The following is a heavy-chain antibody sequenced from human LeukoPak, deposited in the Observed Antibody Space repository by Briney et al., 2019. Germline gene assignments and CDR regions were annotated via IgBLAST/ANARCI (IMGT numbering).Heavy chain of an antibody. Sequence: PSQTLSLTCTVSGGSISSGDYYWSWIRQPPGKGLEWIGYINYSGSPYYNPSLKSRVTISVDTSKNQFSLKLSSVTAADTAVYYCARSQRVTAMNYYFDYWGQGTLVTVSS. CDR2: INYSGSP. V-gene: IGHV4-30-4*01. CDR1: GGSISSGDYY. CDR3: ARSQRVTAMNYYFDY. J-gene: IGHJ4*02. D-gene: IGHD2-21*02.